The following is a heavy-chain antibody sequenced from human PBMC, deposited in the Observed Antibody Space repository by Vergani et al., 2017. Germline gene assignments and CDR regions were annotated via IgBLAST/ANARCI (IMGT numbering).Heavy chain of an antibody. CDR2: IKQDGSEK. D-gene: IGHD3-3*01. CDR3: ARRVPEGAFDI. J-gene: IGHJ3*02. V-gene: IGHV3-7*03. CDR1: GFTFSSYW. Sequence: VQLVESGGGLVQPGGSLRLSCAASGFTFSSYWMSWVRQAPGKGLEWVANIKQDGSEKYYVDSVKGRFTISRDNAKNSLYLQMNSLRAEDTALYHCARRVPEGAFDIWGQGTMVTVSS.